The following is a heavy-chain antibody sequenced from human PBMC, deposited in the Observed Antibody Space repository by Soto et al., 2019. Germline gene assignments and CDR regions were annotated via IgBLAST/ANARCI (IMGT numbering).Heavy chain of an antibody. D-gene: IGHD3-3*01. CDR1: GGSFSGYY. J-gene: IGHJ6*02. CDR3: ARGFPSYDFWSGYYYYYGMDV. V-gene: IGHV4-34*01. CDR2: INHSGST. Sequence: SETLSLTCAVYGGSFSGYYWSWIRQPPGKGLEWIGEINHSGSTNYNPSLKSRVTISVDTSKNQFSLKLSSVTVADTAVYYCARGFPSYDFWSGYYYYYGMDVWGQGTTVTVSS.